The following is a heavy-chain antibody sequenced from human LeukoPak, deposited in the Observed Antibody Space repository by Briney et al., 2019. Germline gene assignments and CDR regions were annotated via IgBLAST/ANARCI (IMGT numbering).Heavy chain of an antibody. CDR3: ARVTYYDFWSGYSDY. D-gene: IGHD3-3*01. Sequence: PGGSLRLSCAASGFTFSSYWMSSVRQAPGKGLEWVANIKQDGSEKYYADSVKGRFTIYRDNAKNSLYLQMNSLRAEDTAVYYCARVTYYDFWSGYSDYWGQGTLVTVSS. CDR2: IKQDGSEK. CDR1: GFTFSSYW. V-gene: IGHV3-7*01. J-gene: IGHJ4*02.